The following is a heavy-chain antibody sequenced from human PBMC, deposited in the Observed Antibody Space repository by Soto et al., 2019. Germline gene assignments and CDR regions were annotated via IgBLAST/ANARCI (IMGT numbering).Heavy chain of an antibody. Sequence: SETLSLTCTVSGGSISSGGYYWSWIRQHPGKGLEWIGYIYYSGSTYYNPSLKSRVTISVDTSKNQFSLKLSSVTAADTAVYYCARDRGVRGDHWFDPWGQGTLVTVSS. J-gene: IGHJ5*02. CDR1: GGSISSGGYY. V-gene: IGHV4-31*03. CDR3: ARDRGVRGDHWFDP. D-gene: IGHD3-10*01. CDR2: IYYSGST.